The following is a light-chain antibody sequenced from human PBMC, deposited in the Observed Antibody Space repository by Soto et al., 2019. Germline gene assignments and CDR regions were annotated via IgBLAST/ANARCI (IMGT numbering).Light chain of an antibody. J-gene: IGKJ4*01. CDR1: QSVSSN. CDR3: PQYNKWPLT. CDR2: HAS. V-gene: IGKV3-15*01. Sequence: EIVMTQSPATLSVSPGERATLSCRASQSVSSNLAWYQQKPGQAPRLLIYHASTRATGIPARFSGSGSGTEFTLTISSLQSEDFAVYCCPQYNKWPLTFGGGTKVEIK.